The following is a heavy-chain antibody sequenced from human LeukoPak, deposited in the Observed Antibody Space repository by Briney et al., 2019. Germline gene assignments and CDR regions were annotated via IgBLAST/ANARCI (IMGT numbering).Heavy chain of an antibody. D-gene: IGHD4-17*01. CDR3: AKSGRDYPYYFDY. Sequence: GGSLRLSCAASGFTFSSYAMSLVRQAPGKGLEWVSAISGSGGSTYYADSVKGRFTISRDNSKNTLYLQMNSLRAEDTAVYYCAKSGRDYPYYFDYWGQGTLVTVSS. V-gene: IGHV3-23*01. CDR1: GFTFSSYA. CDR2: ISGSGGST. J-gene: IGHJ4*02.